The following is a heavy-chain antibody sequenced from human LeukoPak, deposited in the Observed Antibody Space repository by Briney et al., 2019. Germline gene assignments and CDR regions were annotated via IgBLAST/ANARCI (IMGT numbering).Heavy chain of an antibody. CDR3: ARGGYYDSSGYNFGFDY. CDR1: GYTFTGYY. Sequence: ASVKVSCKASGYTFTGYYMHWVRQAPGQGLEWMGWINPNSGGTNYAQKFQGRVTMTRDTSISTAYMELSRLRSGDTAVYYCARGGYYDSSGYNFGFDYWGQGTLVTVSS. D-gene: IGHD3-22*01. J-gene: IGHJ4*02. CDR2: INPNSGGT. V-gene: IGHV1-2*02.